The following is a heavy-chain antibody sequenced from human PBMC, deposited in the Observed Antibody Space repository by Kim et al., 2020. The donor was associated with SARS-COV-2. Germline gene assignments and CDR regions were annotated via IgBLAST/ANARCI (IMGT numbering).Heavy chain of an antibody. D-gene: IGHD6-13*01. J-gene: IGHJ6*02. Sequence: SETLSLTCTVSGGSISSYYWSWIRQPPGKGLEWIGYIYYSGSTNYNPSLKSRVPISVDTSKNQFSLTLSSVTAADTAVYYCARAPPLAIAAAGTLYYYGMDVWGQGTAVTVSS. CDR2: IYYSGST. CDR3: ARAPPLAIAAAGTLYYYGMDV. V-gene: IGHV4-59*13. CDR1: GGSISSYY.